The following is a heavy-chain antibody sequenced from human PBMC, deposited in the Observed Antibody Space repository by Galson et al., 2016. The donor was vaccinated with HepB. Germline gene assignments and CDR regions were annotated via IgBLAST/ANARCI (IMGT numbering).Heavy chain of an antibody. V-gene: IGHV4-39*01. CDR1: GGSISSSIYY. CDR2: IYYNGST. D-gene: IGHD6-6*01. J-gene: IGHJ4*02. Sequence: ETLSLTCTVAGGSISSSIYYWDWIRQPPGRGLEWIGSIYYNGSTYYTSSLKSRVTISVDMSKNQFSLRLSSVTAADTAVYCCATHEAYSSSSPAFYCGQGTRVTVSS. CDR3: ATHEAYSSSSPAFY.